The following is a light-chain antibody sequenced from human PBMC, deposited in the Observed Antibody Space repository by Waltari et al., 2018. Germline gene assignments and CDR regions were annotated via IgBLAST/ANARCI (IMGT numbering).Light chain of an antibody. V-gene: IGLV1-47*01. CDR2: RNK. CDR3: AAWDDSLEEV. CDR1: SSNIGSNP. J-gene: IGLJ2*01. Sequence: QSVLTQPPSASGTPWQRVTISCSGSSSNIGSNPVYWYQQLPGMAPTLLIYRNKQRPSGVPDRFSGSKSGTSASLAISGLRSEDEAHYYCAAWDDSLEEVFGGGTKLTVL.